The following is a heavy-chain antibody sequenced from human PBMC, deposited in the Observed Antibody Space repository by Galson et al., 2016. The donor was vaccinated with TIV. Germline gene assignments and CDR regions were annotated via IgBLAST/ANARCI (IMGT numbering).Heavy chain of an antibody. V-gene: IGHV1-69*13. J-gene: IGHJ5*02. CDR3: ARLPSYYGSGNHWFDP. CDR2: IIAIFGTA. Sequence: SVKVSCKVSGGIFRSDAISWVRQAPGQGLEWMGRIIAIFGTANYAQKFQGRVTITADESTNTVYLELSSLTPEDTAVYYCARLPSYYGSGNHWFDPWGQGTLVTVSS. CDR1: GGIFRSDA. D-gene: IGHD3-10*01.